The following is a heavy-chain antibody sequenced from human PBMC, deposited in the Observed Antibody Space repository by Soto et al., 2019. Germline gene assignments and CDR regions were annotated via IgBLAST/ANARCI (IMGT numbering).Heavy chain of an antibody. CDR1: GFTFSSYS. Sequence: GGSLRLSCAASGFTFSSYSMNWVRQAPGKGLEWVSAISGSGSSTYYADSVKGRFTISRDNSKNTLYLQMNSLRAEDTAVYYCAKGYYGSGSYYRTDNWFDPWGQGTLVTVLL. V-gene: IGHV3-23*01. D-gene: IGHD3-10*01. CDR2: ISGSGSST. J-gene: IGHJ5*02. CDR3: AKGYYGSGSYYRTDNWFDP.